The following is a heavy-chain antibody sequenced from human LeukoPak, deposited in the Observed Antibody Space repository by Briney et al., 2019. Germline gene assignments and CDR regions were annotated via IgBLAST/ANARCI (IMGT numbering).Heavy chain of an antibody. D-gene: IGHD2-21*01. CDR2: IYHSGST. CDR3: ARTQKLAYCGGDCYGNAFDI. J-gene: IGHJ3*02. CDR1: GGSISSGGSY. V-gene: IGHV4-30-2*01. Sequence: NPSETLSLTCTVSGGSISSGGSYWSWIRQPPGKGLEWIGYIYHSGSTYYNPSLKSRVTISVDRSKNQFSLKLSSVTAADTAVYYCARTQKLAYCGGDCYGNAFDIWGQGTMVTVSS.